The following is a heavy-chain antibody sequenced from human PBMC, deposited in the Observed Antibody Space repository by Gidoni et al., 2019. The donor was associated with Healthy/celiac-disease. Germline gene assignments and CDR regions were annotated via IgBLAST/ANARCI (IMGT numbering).Heavy chain of an antibody. CDR3: AKDLGSSGWFRTVVGWFDP. V-gene: IGHV3-23*01. CDR1: GFTFSSYA. Sequence: EVQLLESGGGLVQPGGSLRLSCAASGFTFSSYAMSWVRQAPGKGLDWVSAISGSGGSTYYADSVKGRFTISRDNSKNTLYLQMNSLRAEDTAVYYCAKDLGSSGWFRTVVGWFDPWGQGTLVTVSS. CDR2: ISGSGGST. D-gene: IGHD6-19*01. J-gene: IGHJ5*02.